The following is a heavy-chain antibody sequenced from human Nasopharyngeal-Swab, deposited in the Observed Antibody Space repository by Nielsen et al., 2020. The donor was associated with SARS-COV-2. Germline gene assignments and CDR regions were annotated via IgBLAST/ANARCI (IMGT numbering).Heavy chain of an antibody. CDR3: AKDLDYYDSSGYYGNAFDI. CDR1: GFTFSSYA. CDR2: IYSGGSST. D-gene: IGHD3-22*01. J-gene: IGHJ3*02. V-gene: IGHV3-23*03. Sequence: GESLKISCAASGFTFSSYAMSWVRQAPGKGLEWVSVIYSGGSSTYYADSVEGRFTISRDNSKNTLYLQMNSLRAEDTAVYYCAKDLDYYDSSGYYGNAFDIWGQGTMVTVSS.